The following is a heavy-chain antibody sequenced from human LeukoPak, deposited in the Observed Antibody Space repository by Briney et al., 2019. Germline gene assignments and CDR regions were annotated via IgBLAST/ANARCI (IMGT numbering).Heavy chain of an antibody. CDR1: GDSVSSNSAA. D-gene: IGHD3-22*01. CDR3: AREDYYDSSGYSCGMDV. V-gene: IGHV6-1*01. Sequence: SQTLSLTCAISGDSVSSNSAAWNWIRQSPSRGLEWLGRTYYRSKWYNDYAVSVKSRITINPDTSKNQFSLQLNSVTPEDTAVYYCAREDYYDSSGYSCGMDVWGQGTTVTVSS. CDR2: TYYRSKWYN. J-gene: IGHJ6*02.